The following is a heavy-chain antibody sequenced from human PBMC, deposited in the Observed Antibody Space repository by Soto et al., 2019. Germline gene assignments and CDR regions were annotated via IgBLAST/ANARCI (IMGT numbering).Heavy chain of an antibody. CDR3: AVGATSGYFSFFQH. CDR2: ISWEGGSR. V-gene: IGHV3-43*01. Sequence: EVQLVESGGVVVQPGGSLRLSCAASGFTFDDYTMHWVRQAPGKGLEWVSLISWEGGSRYYADSVQGRFTISRDNSKTSLYLQMNSLGTEDTALYYCAVGATSGYFSFFQHWARAPRSPSPQ. CDR1: GFTFDDYT. D-gene: IGHD3-22*01. J-gene: IGHJ1*01.